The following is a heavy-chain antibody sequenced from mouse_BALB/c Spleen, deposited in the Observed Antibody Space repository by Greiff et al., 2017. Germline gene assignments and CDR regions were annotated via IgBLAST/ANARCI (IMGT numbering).Heavy chain of an antibody. CDR2: INPSSGYT. D-gene: IGHD4-1*01. CDR3: ARLTGTLYYFDD. Sequence: VQLQQSGAELARPGASVKMSCKASGYTFTSYTMHWVKQRPGQGLEWIGYINPSSGYTNYNQKFKDKATLTADKSSSTAYMQLSSLTSEYSAVYYCARLTGTLYYFDDWGQGTTLTVSS. CDR1: GYTFTSYT. J-gene: IGHJ2*01. V-gene: IGHV1-4*01.